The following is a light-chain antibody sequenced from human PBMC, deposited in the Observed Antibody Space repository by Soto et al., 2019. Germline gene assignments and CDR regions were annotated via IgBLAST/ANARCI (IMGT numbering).Light chain of an antibody. Sequence: AIRMTQSPSSLSASTGDRVTITCRASQGISSYLAWYQQKPGKAPKLLIYAASTLQSGVPSRFSGSGSGTDFTLTISCLQSEDFATYYCQQSYTTPRTFGRGTKVEIK. J-gene: IGKJ1*01. CDR1: QGISSY. V-gene: IGKV1-8*01. CDR3: QQSYTTPRT. CDR2: AAS.